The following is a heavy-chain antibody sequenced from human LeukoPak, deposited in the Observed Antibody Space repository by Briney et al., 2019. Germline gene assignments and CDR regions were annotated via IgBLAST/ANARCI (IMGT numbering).Heavy chain of an antibody. D-gene: IGHD6-13*01. J-gene: IGHJ4*02. CDR2: FDPEDGET. V-gene: IGHV1-24*01. CDR3: ARATAAGRRVDY. Sequence: ASVKVSCKVSGYTLTELSMHWVRQAPGKGLEWMGGFDPEDGETIYAQKFQGRVTMTEDTSTDTAYMELSSLRSEDTAVYYCARATAAGRRVDYWGQGTLVTVSS. CDR1: GYTLTELS.